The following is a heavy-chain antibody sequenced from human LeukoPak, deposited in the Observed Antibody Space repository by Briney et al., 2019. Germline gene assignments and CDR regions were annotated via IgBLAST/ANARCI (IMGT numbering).Heavy chain of an antibody. J-gene: IGHJ4*02. CDR2: ISYDGSNK. V-gene: IGHV3-30*01. CDR1: GFTFSSYA. D-gene: IGHD2-15*01. CDR3: ARGVGANYYFDY. Sequence: PGRSLRLSCAASGFTFSSYAMHWVRQAPGKGLEWVAVISYDGSNKYYADSVKGRFTISRDNSKNTLYLQMDSLRAEDTAVYYCARGVGANYYFDYWGQGTLVTVSS.